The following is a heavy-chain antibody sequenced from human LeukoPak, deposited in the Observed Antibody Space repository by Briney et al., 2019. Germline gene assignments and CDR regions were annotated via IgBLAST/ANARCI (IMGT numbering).Heavy chain of an antibody. Sequence: PGGSLRLSCAASGFTFSSFEMNWVRQAPGKGLEWVSYISGSSTNTNYADSVKGRFTISRDNAKNSLYLQMNSLRAEDTAVYYCARGTSPIVWGQGTLLTVSS. CDR2: ISGSSTNT. CDR3: ARGTSPIV. CDR1: GFTFSSFE. V-gene: IGHV3-48*03. J-gene: IGHJ3*01.